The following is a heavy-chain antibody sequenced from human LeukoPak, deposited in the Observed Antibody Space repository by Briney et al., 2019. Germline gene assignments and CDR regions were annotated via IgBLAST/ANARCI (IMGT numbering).Heavy chain of an antibody. Sequence: PGGSLRLSCAASGFTFSTYGMHWVRQAPGKGLEWVANIKQDGSEKYYVDSVKGRFTISRDNAKNSLYLQMNSLRAEDTAVYYCARDYDSWGQGTLVTVSS. D-gene: IGHD5-12*01. CDR3: ARDYDS. J-gene: IGHJ5*02. V-gene: IGHV3-7*01. CDR1: GFTFSTYG. CDR2: IKQDGSEK.